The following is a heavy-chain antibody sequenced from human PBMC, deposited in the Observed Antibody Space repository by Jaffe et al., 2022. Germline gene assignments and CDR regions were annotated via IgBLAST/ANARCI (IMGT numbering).Heavy chain of an antibody. V-gene: IGHV4-34*01. J-gene: IGHJ6*03. Sequence: QVQLQQWGAGLLKPSETLSLTCAVYGGSFSGYYWSWIRQPPGKGLEWIGEINHSGSTNYNPSLKSRVTISVDTSKNQFSLKLSSVTAADTAVYYCARKYSSSPRKYYYYYMDVWGKGTTVTVSS. D-gene: IGHD6-13*01. CDR3: ARKYSSSPRKYYYYYMDV. CDR2: INHSGST. CDR1: GGSFSGYY.